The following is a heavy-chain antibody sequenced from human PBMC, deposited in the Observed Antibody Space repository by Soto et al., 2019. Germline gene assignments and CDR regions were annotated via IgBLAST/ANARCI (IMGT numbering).Heavy chain of an antibody. J-gene: IGHJ3*02. D-gene: IGHD2-15*01. CDR2: ISGSGGST. CDR3: AKDLRNRYCSGGSCSSDAFDI. CDR1: GFIFSSYA. Sequence: PGGSLRLSSAASGFIFSSYAMSWVRQATGKGLEWVSAISGSGGSTYYADSVKGRFTISRDNSKNTMYLQMHSLRAEDTAVYYCAKDLRNRYCSGGSCSSDAFDIWGQGTMVTVSS. V-gene: IGHV3-23*01.